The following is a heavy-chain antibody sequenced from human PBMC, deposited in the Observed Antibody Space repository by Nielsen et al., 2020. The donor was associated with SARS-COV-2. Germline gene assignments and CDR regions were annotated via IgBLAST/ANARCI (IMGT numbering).Heavy chain of an antibody. CDR3: ARDGVVGSNNTFDV. V-gene: IGHV3-74*01. D-gene: IGHD1-26*01. CDR1: GFTFTAYW. J-gene: IGHJ3*01. CDR2: INFDGTGT. Sequence: GESLKISCTASGFTFTAYWMHWVRQAPGKGLTWVSHINFDGTGTSYADSVKGRFTISRDNAKNTVYLQMNSLRAEDTAVYYCARDGVVGSNNTFDVWGQGTVVTVSS.